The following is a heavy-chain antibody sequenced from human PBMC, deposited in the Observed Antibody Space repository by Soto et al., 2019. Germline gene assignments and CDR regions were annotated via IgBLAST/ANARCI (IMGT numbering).Heavy chain of an antibody. J-gene: IGHJ4*02. CDR3: TRLRLGSSSSSDY. D-gene: IGHD6-13*01. V-gene: IGHV3-72*01. Sequence: EVQLVESGGGLVQPAGSLRLSCAASGFTFSDYYMDWVRQAPGKGLEWVGRIKNKANSYTTEYAAAVKGSFIISRDDSKNSVFLQINRLKPDDTAVYYCTRLRLGSSSSSDYWGQGILVTVSS. CDR1: GFTFSDYY. CDR2: IKNKANSYTT.